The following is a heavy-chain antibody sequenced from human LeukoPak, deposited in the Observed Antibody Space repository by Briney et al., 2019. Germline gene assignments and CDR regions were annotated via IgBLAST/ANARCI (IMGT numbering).Heavy chain of an antibody. D-gene: IGHD5/OR15-5a*01. Sequence: GESLKISCQGLGYSFTSYWIGWVRQMPGKGLEWMGIMYPYDSDVRYSPSFQGQVTISADKSISTAYLQWSSLKASDTAMYYCARHVSGWDKLSWFDPWGQGTLVTVS. CDR3: ARHVSGWDKLSWFDP. CDR1: GYSFTSYW. CDR2: MYPYDSDV. V-gene: IGHV5-51*01. J-gene: IGHJ5*02.